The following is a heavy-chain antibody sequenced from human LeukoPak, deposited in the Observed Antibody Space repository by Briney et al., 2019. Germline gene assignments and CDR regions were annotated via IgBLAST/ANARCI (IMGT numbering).Heavy chain of an antibody. CDR2: MYSGGST. Sequence: PGGSLRLSCAASGFTVSNNYMNWVRQAPGKGLEWVSVMYSGGSTYYADSVKGRFTISRDNSKNTPYLQINSLRAEDTAVYYCARDLKNDYWGQGTLVTVSS. CDR1: GFTVSNNY. D-gene: IGHD3-9*01. V-gene: IGHV3-53*01. CDR3: ARDLKNDY. J-gene: IGHJ4*02.